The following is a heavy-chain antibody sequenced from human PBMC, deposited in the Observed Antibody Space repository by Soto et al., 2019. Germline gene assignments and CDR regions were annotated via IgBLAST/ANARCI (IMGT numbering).Heavy chain of an antibody. CDR3: ARQPAHVYEASPKWFDP. Sequence: EVLLVESGGGLVQPGGSLRLSCTASGFTFSSYEMNWVRQAPGKGLEWISYISTSGRTTFDAGSVKGRFTISRDNTRNTLFLQMDSLRPEDTAVYYCARQPAHVYEASPKWFDPWGQGTLVIVSS. D-gene: IGHD3-16*01. CDR1: GFTFSSYE. J-gene: IGHJ5*02. V-gene: IGHV3-48*03. CDR2: ISTSGRTT.